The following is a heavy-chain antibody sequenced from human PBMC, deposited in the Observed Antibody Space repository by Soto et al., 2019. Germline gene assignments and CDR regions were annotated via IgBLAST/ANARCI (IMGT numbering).Heavy chain of an antibody. Sequence: SETLSLTCTVSGGSISSSSYYWGWIRQPPGKGLEWIGSIYYSGSTYYNPSLKSRVTISVDTSKNQFSLKLSSVTAADTAVYYCAGAVAALLDRDYYFDYWGQGTLVTVSS. D-gene: IGHD6-19*01. J-gene: IGHJ4*02. CDR1: GGSISSSSYY. CDR3: AGAVAALLDRDYYFDY. V-gene: IGHV4-39*01. CDR2: IYYSGST.